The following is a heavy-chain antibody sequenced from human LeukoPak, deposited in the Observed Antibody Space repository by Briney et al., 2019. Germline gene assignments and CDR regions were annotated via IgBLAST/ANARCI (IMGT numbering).Heavy chain of an antibody. CDR3: AARSYEGVDY. Sequence: PGGSLRLSCAASGFIFSNYAMSWVRQAPGKGLEWVSAISGSGVSTYYADSVKGRFTISRDNSKNTLYLQMNSLRAEDTAVYYCAARSYEGVDYWGQGTLVAVSS. D-gene: IGHD1-26*01. V-gene: IGHV3-23*01. CDR2: ISGSGVST. J-gene: IGHJ4*02. CDR1: GFIFSNYA.